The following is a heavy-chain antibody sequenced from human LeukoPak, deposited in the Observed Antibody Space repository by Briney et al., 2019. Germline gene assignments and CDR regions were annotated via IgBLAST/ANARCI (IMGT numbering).Heavy chain of an antibody. CDR2: INHSGST. Sequence: PSETLSLTCAVYGGSFSGYYWSWIRQPPGKGLEWIREINHSGSTNYNPSLKSRVTISVDTSKNQFSLKLSSVTAADTAVYYCASSYRRDYGSGTPSGYNWFDPWGQGTLVTVSS. V-gene: IGHV4-34*01. J-gene: IGHJ5*02. CDR3: ASSYRRDYGSGTPSGYNWFDP. D-gene: IGHD3-10*01. CDR1: GGSFSGYY.